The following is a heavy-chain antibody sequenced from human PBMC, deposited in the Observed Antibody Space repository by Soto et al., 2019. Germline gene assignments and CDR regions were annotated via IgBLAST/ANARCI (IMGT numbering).Heavy chain of an antibody. CDR1: GYSISSGYY. CDR3: ARVDNIVAVKWFDP. V-gene: IGHV4-38-2*01. CDR2: VHYSGST. D-gene: IGHD6-13*01. Sequence: SETLSLTXAVSGYSISSGYYWGWIRQPPGKGLEWIGSVHYSGSTYYNPSLKSRVTISIDTSKNQISLKLTSVTAADTAVYYCARVDNIVAVKWFDPWGQGTLVTVSS. J-gene: IGHJ5*02.